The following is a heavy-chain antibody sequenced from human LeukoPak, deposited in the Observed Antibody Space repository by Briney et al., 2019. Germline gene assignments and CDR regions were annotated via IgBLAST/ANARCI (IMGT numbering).Heavy chain of an antibody. V-gene: IGHV1-69*01. Sequence: GASVKVSCKASGGTFSSYAISWVRQAPGQGLEWMGGIIPIFGTANYAQKFQGRVTITADESTSTAYMELSSLRSEDTAVYYCASGTKAAAGGFDYYYYMDVWGKGTTVTISS. J-gene: IGHJ6*03. CDR1: GGTFSSYA. CDR2: IIPIFGTA. D-gene: IGHD6-13*01. CDR3: ASGTKAAAGGFDYYYYMDV.